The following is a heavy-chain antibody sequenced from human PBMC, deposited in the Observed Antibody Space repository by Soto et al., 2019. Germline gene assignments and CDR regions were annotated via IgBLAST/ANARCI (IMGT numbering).Heavy chain of an antibody. D-gene: IGHD3-22*01. CDR1: GGTFSSYA. CDR3: ARDHGDYYDSSGYYPFFDY. Sequence: VASVKVSCKASGGTFSSYAISWVRQAPGQGLEWMGGIIPIFGTANYAQKFQGRVTITADESTSTAYMELSSLRSEDTAVYYCARDHGDYYDSSGYYPFFDYWGQGTLVTVSS. CDR2: IIPIFGTA. V-gene: IGHV1-69*13. J-gene: IGHJ4*02.